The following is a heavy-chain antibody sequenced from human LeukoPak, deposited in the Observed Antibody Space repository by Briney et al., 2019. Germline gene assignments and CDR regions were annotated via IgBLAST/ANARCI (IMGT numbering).Heavy chain of an antibody. CDR2: INHSGST. J-gene: IGHJ4*02. V-gene: IGHV4-34*01. CDR3: ARGSVDDYRTVFDY. CDR1: GGSFSGYY. Sequence: KPSETLSLTCAVYGGSFSGYYWSWIRQPPGKGLGWTGEINHSGSTNYNPSLKSRVTISVDTSKNQFSLKLSSVTAADTAVYYCARGSVDDYRTVFDYWGQGTLVTVSS. D-gene: IGHD4-17*01.